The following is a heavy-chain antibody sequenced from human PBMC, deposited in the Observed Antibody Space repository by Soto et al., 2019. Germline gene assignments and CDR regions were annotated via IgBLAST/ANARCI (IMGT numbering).Heavy chain of an antibody. V-gene: IGHV3-23*01. J-gene: IGHJ6*03. Sequence: GGSLRLSCAASGFTFSSYAMSWVRQAPGKGLEWVSAISGSGGSTYYADSVKGRFTISRDNSKNTMYLQMNSLRAEDTAVYYCAKTHWFGELLFFSSDYYYYYMDVWGKGTTVTVSS. D-gene: IGHD3-10*01. CDR3: AKTHWFGELLFFSSDYYYYYMDV. CDR2: ISGSGGST. CDR1: GFTFSSYA.